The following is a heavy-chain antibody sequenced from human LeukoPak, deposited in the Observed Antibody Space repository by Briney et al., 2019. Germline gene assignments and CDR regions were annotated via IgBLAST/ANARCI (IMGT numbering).Heavy chain of an antibody. J-gene: IGHJ5*02. CDR1: GGSISSSSYY. V-gene: IGHV4-39*01. CDR3: ARHYFPRGMIVVVITVGWFDP. Sequence: PSETLSLTCTVSGGSISSSSYYWGWIRQPPGKGLEWIGSIYYSGSTYYNPSLKSRVTISVDTSKNQFSLKLSSVTAADTAVYYCARHYFPRGMIVVVITVGWFDPWGQGTLVTVSS. D-gene: IGHD3-22*01. CDR2: IYYSGST.